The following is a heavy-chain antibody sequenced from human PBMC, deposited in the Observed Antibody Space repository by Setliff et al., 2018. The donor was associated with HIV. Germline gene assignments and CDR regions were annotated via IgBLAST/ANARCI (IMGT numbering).Heavy chain of an antibody. Sequence: PGESLKISCKGSGYSFTSYWIGWVRQMSGKGLEWIGIIYPGDSDNRYSPSFQSQVIISADKSISTAYLQWSSLKASDTAMYYCTTLVGANPWHDAFDIWGHGTMVTVS. D-gene: IGHD1-26*01. CDR3: TTLVGANPWHDAFDI. V-gene: IGHV5-51*01. CDR2: IYPGDSDN. J-gene: IGHJ3*02. CDR1: GYSFTSYW.